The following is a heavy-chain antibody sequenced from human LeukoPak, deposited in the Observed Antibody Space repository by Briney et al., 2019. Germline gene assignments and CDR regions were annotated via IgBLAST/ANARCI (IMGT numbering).Heavy chain of an antibody. CDR3: ASWLCSGGSCPRVGDV. D-gene: IGHD2-15*01. V-gene: IGHV3-7*01. CDR2: IKQDGSEK. J-gene: IGHJ6*04. CDR1: GFTFSSYW. Sequence: GGSLRLSCAASGFTFSSYWMSWVRQAPGKGLEWVANIKQDGSEKYYVDSVKGRFTISRDNAKNSLYLQMNSLRAEDTAVYYCASWLCSGGSCPRVGDVLGKGTTVTVSS.